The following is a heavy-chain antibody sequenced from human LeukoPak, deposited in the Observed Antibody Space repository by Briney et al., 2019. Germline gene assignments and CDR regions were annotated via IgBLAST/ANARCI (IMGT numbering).Heavy chain of an antibody. CDR2: FDPEDGET. V-gene: IGHV1-24*01. J-gene: IGHJ4*02. Sequence: GASVKVSCTVSGYTLTELSMHWVRQAPGKGLEWMGGFDPEDGETIYAQKFQGRVTMTEDTSTDTAYMELSSLRSEDTAVYYCATDYGSAWYVGYWGQGTLVTVSS. CDR3: ATDYGSAWYVGY. D-gene: IGHD6-19*01. CDR1: GYTLTELS.